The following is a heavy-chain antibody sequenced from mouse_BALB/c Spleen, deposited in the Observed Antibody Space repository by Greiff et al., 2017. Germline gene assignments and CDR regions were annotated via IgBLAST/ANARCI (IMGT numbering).Heavy chain of an antibody. D-gene: IGHD1-1*01. CDR1: GYNFTSYW. CDR2: IYPGSGST. Sequence: QVQLQQSGAELVKPGTSVKLSCKASGYNFTSYWINWVKLRPGQGLEWIGNIYPGSGSTNYDEKFKSKGTLTVDTSSSTAYMHLSSLTSEDSAVYYCTRGGYYGYYYAMDYWGQGTSVTVSS. CDR3: TRGGYYGYYYAMDY. V-gene: IGHV1-55*01. J-gene: IGHJ4*01.